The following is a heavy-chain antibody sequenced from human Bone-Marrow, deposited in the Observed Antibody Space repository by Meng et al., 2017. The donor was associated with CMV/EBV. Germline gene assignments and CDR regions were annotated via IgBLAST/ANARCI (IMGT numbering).Heavy chain of an antibody. J-gene: IGHJ4*02. Sequence: SETLSLTCTVSGGSISSGGYYWSWIRQHPGKGLEWIGYIYYSGSTYYNPSLKSRVTISVDTSKNQFSPKLSSVTAADTAVYFCARIRDPYYYGSGTYALYFDYWGQGTLVTVSS. CDR2: IYYSGST. V-gene: IGHV4-31*03. CDR1: GGSISSGGYY. D-gene: IGHD3-10*01. CDR3: ARIRDPYYYGSGTYALYFDY.